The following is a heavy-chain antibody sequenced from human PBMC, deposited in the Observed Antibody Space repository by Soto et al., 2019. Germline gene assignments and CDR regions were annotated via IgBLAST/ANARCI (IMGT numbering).Heavy chain of an antibody. Sequence: EVQLVESGGGLAQPGGSLRLSCAASGFTFTSYYMSWVRQAQGKGLEWVANINEGGSERYNVDSVKGRFTVSRDNAKNSLYLQRNGLGAEATAFYYCARWGGGGSDYWGQGSLVTVSS. V-gene: IGHV3-7*01. CDR1: GFTFTSYY. CDR2: INEGGSER. J-gene: IGHJ4*02. D-gene: IGHD1-26*01. CDR3: ARWGGGGSDY.